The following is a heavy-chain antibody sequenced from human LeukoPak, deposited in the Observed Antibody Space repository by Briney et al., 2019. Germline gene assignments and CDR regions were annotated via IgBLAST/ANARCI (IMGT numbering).Heavy chain of an antibody. CDR3: ARTERWLQLRYYFDY. V-gene: IGHV1-2*06. Sequence: ASVKVSCKASGYTFTGYYMHWVRQAPGQGLEWMGRINPNSGGTNYAQKFQGRVTMTRDTSTSTVYMELSSLRSEDTAVYYCARTERWLQLRYYFDYWGQGTLVTVSS. CDR2: INPNSGGT. J-gene: IGHJ4*02. CDR1: GYTFTGYY. D-gene: IGHD5-24*01.